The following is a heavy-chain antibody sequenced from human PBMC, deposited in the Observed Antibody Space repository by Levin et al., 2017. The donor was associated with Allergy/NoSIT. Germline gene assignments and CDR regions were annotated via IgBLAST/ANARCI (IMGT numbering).Heavy chain of an antibody. Sequence: GESLKISCAASGLTFSSYWMHWVRQAPGKGLVWVSHINSDGSTISYADSVKGRFTISRDNAKNTLYLQMNSLRAEDTAVYYCARVSKYYFDYWGQGILVTVSS. CDR3: ARVSKYYFDY. CDR2: INSDGSTI. CDR1: GLTFSSYW. V-gene: IGHV3-74*01. J-gene: IGHJ4*02.